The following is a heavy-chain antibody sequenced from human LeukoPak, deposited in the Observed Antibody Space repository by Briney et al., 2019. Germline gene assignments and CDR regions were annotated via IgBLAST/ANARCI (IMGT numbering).Heavy chain of an antibody. D-gene: IGHD4-17*01. CDR2: ISGSGGRT. Sequence: GGSLRLSCAASGFTFSSYGMSWVRQSPGKGLEWVSVISGSGGRTYYADSVKGRFTISRDNSKNTLYLQMNSLRAEDTAVYYCAKDDYGDYGTHFDYWGQGTLVTVSS. J-gene: IGHJ4*02. V-gene: IGHV3-23*01. CDR1: GFTFSSYG. CDR3: AKDDYGDYGTHFDY.